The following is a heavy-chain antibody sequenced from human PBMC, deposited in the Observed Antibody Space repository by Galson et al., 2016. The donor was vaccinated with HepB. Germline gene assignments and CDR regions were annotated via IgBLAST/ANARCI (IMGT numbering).Heavy chain of an antibody. CDR1: GYTLTTNW. J-gene: IGHJ4*02. Sequence: QSGAEVKKPGESLKISCTGSGYTLTTNWIGWVRQMPGKGLEWMGIIYPGDSDNRYSPSFQGPVTISADKSIRTAILQWRSLKASDTATYYSVRHFGGSSVHYYEYYFDYWGQGTLVTVPS. CDR2: IYPGDSDN. CDR3: VRHFGGSSVHYYEYYFDY. V-gene: IGHV5-51*01. D-gene: IGHD3-22*01.